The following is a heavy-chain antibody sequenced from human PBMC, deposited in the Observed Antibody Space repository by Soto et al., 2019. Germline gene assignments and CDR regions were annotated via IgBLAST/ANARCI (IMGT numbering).Heavy chain of an antibody. CDR3: ARVGGAVAGNALDY. J-gene: IGHJ4*02. D-gene: IGHD6-19*01. Sequence: GASVKVSCKASGGTFSSYAISWVRQALGQGLEWMGGIIPIFGTANYAQKFQGRVTITADESTSTAYMELSSLRSEDTAVYYCARVGGAVAGNALDYWGQGTLVTVSS. V-gene: IGHV1-69*13. CDR1: GGTFSSYA. CDR2: IIPIFGTA.